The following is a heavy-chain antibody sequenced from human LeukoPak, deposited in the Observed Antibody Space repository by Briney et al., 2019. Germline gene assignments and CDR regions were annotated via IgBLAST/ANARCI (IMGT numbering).Heavy chain of an antibody. Sequence: PSETLSLTCTVSGDYIRSSSYHWGWIRQPPGKGLEWIGSIYYSGSTYNNRSLKRRLTISIDTSKNQFSLRLSSVTAADTAVYYCTREVEGYSYASGRFLHFDPWGQGTLVTVSS. CDR2: IYYSGST. CDR3: TREVEGYSYASGRFLHFDP. CDR1: GDYIRSSSYH. V-gene: IGHV4-39*07. D-gene: IGHD3-10*01. J-gene: IGHJ5*02.